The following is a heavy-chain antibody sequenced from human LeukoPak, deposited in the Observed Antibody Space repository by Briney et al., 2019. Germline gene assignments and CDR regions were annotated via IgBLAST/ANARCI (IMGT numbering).Heavy chain of an antibody. Sequence: GGSLRLSCRVSGFNFWLTGMSWVRQAPGKGLEWVAAIGGGSDTRYTDSVMGRFTISRDLSTNTLYLQMNSLRADDTALYFCAKDVFHWAFDIWGQGTMVTVSS. CDR1: GFNFWLTG. J-gene: IGHJ3*02. V-gene: IGHV3-23*01. CDR2: IGGGSDT. CDR3: AKDVFHWAFDI.